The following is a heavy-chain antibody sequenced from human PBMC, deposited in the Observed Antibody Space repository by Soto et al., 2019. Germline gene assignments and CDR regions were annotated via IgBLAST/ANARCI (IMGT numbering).Heavy chain of an antibody. CDR1: GFTFSSYG. Sequence: GGSLRLSCAASGFTFSSYGMHWVRQAPGKGLEWVAVISFDGSNKYYADSVKGRFTISRDNSKNTLYLQMNSLRAEDTAVYYCAKDASSSWGPPRSYYYGMDVWGQGTTVTVSS. V-gene: IGHV3-30*18. CDR3: AKDASSSWGPPRSYYYGMDV. J-gene: IGHJ6*02. D-gene: IGHD2-15*01. CDR2: ISFDGSNK.